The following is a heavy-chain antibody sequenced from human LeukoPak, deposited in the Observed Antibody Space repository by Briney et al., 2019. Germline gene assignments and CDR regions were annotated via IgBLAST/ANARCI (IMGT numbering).Heavy chain of an antibody. CDR3: ARSKEIDYDFGFDP. J-gene: IGHJ5*02. D-gene: IGHD3-22*01. Sequence: GSSVKVSCKASGGTFSSYAISWVRQAPGQGLEWMGGIIPIFGTANYAQKFQGRVTITTDESTSTAYMELSSLRSEDTAVYSCARSKEIDYDFGFDPWGQGTLVTVSS. CDR2: IIPIFGTA. CDR1: GGTFSSYA. V-gene: IGHV1-69*05.